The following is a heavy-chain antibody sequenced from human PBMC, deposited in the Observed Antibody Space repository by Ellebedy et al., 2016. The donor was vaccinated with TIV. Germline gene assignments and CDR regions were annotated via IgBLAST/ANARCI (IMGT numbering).Heavy chain of an antibody. Sequence: SVKVSXXASGFTFTSSAVQWVRQARGQRLEWIGWIVVGSGNTNYAQKFQERVTITRDMSTSTAYMELSSLRSEDTAVYYCAAEVGYYDYIWGSPPSAFDIWGQGTMVTVSS. CDR1: GFTFTSSA. V-gene: IGHV1-58*01. J-gene: IGHJ3*02. D-gene: IGHD3-16*01. CDR3: AAEVGYYDYIWGSPPSAFDI. CDR2: IVVGSGNT.